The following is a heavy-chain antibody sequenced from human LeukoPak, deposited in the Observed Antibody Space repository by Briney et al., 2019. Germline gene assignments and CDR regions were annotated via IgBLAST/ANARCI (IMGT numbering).Heavy chain of an antibody. V-gene: IGHV1-46*01. J-gene: IGHJ4*02. CDR2: INPSGGST. CDR1: GYTFTSYY. Sequence: EASVKVSCKASGYTFTSYYMHWVRQAPGQGLEWMGIINPSGGSTSYAQKFQGRVTMTGDTSTSTVYMELSSLRSEDTAVYYCARAHKQQLVPGASYDYWGQGTLVTVSS. D-gene: IGHD6-13*01. CDR3: ARAHKQQLVPGASYDY.